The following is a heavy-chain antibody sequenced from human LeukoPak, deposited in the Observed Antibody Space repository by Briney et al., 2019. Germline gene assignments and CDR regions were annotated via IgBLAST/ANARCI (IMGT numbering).Heavy chain of an antibody. V-gene: IGHV4-39*07. D-gene: IGHD3-10*01. Sequence: SETLSLTCTVSARSVSNSDFHWGWVRQTPWRGLEWIGSVYYTGRTDYTPSFQSRVTVSVDTSKNQFSLRLRSVTAADTAFYYCARDSNRYGSGSYFLLDYWGQGILVTVSS. J-gene: IGHJ4*02. CDR2: VYYTGRT. CDR3: ARDSNRYGSGSYFLLDY. CDR1: ARSVSNSDFH.